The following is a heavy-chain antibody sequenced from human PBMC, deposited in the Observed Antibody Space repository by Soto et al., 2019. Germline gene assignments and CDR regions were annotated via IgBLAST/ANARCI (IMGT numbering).Heavy chain of an antibody. J-gene: IGHJ4*02. D-gene: IGHD6-19*01. Sequence: GGSLRLSCAASGFTFSSYAMHWVRQAPGKGLEWVAVISYDGSNKYYADSVKGRFTISRDNSKNTLYLQMNSLRAEDTAVYYCARAAGDNQWLASVDYWGQGTLVTVSS. V-gene: IGHV3-30-3*01. CDR2: ISYDGSNK. CDR3: ARAAGDNQWLASVDY. CDR1: GFTFSSYA.